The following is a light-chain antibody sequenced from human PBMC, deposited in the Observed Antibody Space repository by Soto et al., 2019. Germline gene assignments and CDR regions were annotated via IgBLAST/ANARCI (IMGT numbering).Light chain of an antibody. CDR2: DVS. CDR1: SSDVGGYNY. V-gene: IGLV2-14*01. J-gene: IGLJ1*01. CDR3: SSYTSSSTLNYV. Sequence: QSVLTQPASVSGSPGQSITISCTGTSSDVGGYNYVSWYQQHPGKAPKLMIYDVSNRPSGVSNRFSGSKSGNTASLTISGFQAEDEADYYCSSYTSSSTLNYVFGTGTKLTVL.